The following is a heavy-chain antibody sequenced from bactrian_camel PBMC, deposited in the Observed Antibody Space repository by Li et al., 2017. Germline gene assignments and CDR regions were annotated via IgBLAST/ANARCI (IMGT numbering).Heavy chain of an antibody. J-gene: IGHJ4*01. CDR3: AEGRGSRGEHCYSLNY. V-gene: IGHV3S25*01. D-gene: IGHD6*01. CDR1: GVTYSMYC. Sequence: QVQLVESGGGSVQAGGSLRLSCAAPGVTYSMYCMAWFRQPPGKEREEVATVFRGGSSTYYASFVKGRFTISRDSAKNTVYLQMNNLQPDDTATYYCAEGRGSRGEHCYSLNYWGQGTQVTVS. CDR2: VFRGGSST.